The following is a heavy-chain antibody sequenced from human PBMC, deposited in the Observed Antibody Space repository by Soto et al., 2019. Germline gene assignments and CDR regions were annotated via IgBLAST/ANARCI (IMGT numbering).Heavy chain of an antibody. CDR3: AIFHGSGTYYNFPDY. Sequence: GSLRLSCAASGFTFSTYARSWVRQAPGKGLEWVSKISDSGGRTYYAASVKGRFTISRDNSKNTLYLLMNSLSAEDTALYYCAIFHGSGTYYNFPDYWGQGTLVTVSS. CDR1: GFTFSTYA. V-gene: IGHV3-23*01. CDR2: ISDSGGRT. J-gene: IGHJ4*02. D-gene: IGHD3-10*01.